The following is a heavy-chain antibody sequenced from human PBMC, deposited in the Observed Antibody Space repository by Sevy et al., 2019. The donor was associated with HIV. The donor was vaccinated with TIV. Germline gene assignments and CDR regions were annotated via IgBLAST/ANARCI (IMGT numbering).Heavy chain of an antibody. Sequence: SETLSLTCSVFGGSMNIYYWSWIRQPPGKGLEWIGFIYYSGSTNYNPSLKSRVTISVDTSKNQFSLKLRSVTAADTAVYYCARVVFNWNDVDYWGQGTLVTVSS. D-gene: IGHD1-20*01. CDR1: GGSMNIYY. CDR3: ARVVFNWNDVDY. CDR2: IYYSGST. J-gene: IGHJ4*02. V-gene: IGHV4-59*01.